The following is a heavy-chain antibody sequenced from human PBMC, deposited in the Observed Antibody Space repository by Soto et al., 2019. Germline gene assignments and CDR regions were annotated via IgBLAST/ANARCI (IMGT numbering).Heavy chain of an antibody. Sequence: HPGGSLRLSCAASGFTFCSYGMHWVRQAPGKGLEWVAVIWYDGSNKYYADSVKGRFTISRDNSKNTLYLQMNSLRAEDTAVYYCARDGGYCSSTSCYVPYYFDYWGQGTLVTVSS. CDR2: IWYDGSNK. V-gene: IGHV3-33*01. CDR3: ARDGGYCSSTSCYVPYYFDY. CDR1: GFTFCSYG. J-gene: IGHJ4*02. D-gene: IGHD2-2*01.